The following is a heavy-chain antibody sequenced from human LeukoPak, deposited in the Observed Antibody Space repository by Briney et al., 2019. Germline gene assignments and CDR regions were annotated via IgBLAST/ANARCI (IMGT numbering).Heavy chain of an antibody. V-gene: IGHV4-31*03. J-gene: IGHJ4*02. CDR3: ARGTVATGNFDY. CDR2: IYYSGST. CDR1: GGSISSGGYY. D-gene: IGHD5-12*01. Sequence: SQTLSLTCTVSGGSISSGGYYWSWIRQHPGKGLEWIGYIYYSGSTYYNPSLKSRVTISVDTSKNQFSLKLSSVTAADTAVYYCARGTVATGNFDYWGQGTLVTVSS.